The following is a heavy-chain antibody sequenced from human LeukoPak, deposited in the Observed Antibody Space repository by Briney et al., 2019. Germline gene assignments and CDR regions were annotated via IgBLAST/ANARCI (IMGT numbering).Heavy chain of an antibody. Sequence: GASLRLSCAASGFTFSNYAMSWVRQAPGKGLEWVSAIVGSGGSTYYADSVKGRFSIPRDNSKNTLFLQMNSLRVEDTAPYYCSKWGDYDVLTGYYDSDFWGQGTLVTVSS. CDR1: GFTFSNYA. J-gene: IGHJ4*02. CDR3: SKWGDYDVLTGYYDSDF. CDR2: IVGSGGST. V-gene: IGHV3-23*01. D-gene: IGHD3-9*01.